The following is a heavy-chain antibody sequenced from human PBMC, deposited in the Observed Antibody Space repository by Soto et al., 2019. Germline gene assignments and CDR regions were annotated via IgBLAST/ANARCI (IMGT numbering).Heavy chain of an antibody. Sequence: EVQLLESGGGLVQPGGSLRLSCAASGFTFSSCAMSWVRQAPGKGLEWVSAISGHGGNTYYADSVKGRFTVSRDNSENTLYLQMTSLRAEDTAVYYCAKSIAARPYDYWSQGTLVTVSS. CDR1: GFTFSSCA. CDR2: ISGHGGNT. CDR3: AKSIAARPYDY. J-gene: IGHJ4*02. D-gene: IGHD6-6*01. V-gene: IGHV3-23*01.